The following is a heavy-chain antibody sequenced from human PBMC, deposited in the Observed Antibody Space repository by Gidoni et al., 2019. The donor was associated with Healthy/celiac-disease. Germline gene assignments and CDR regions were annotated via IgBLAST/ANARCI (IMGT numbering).Heavy chain of an antibody. V-gene: IGHV3-48*03. J-gene: IGHJ6*02. CDR3: AREGRGQYCSGGSCYPSNYGMDV. D-gene: IGHD2-15*01. CDR2: ISSSGSTI. CDR1: GFTFSSYE. Sequence: EVQLVESGGGLVQPGGSLRLSCAASGFTFSSYEMNWVRQAPGKGLECVSYISSSGSTIYYADSVKGRFTISRDNAKNSLYLQMNSLRAEDTAVYYCAREGRGQYCSGGSCYPSNYGMDVWGQGTTVTVSS.